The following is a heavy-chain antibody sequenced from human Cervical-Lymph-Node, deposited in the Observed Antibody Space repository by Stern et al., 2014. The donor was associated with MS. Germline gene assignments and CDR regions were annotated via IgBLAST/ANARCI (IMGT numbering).Heavy chain of an antibody. J-gene: IGHJ4*02. CDR2: IHYSGTT. CDR1: GDSISSAGSF. CDR3: ARDLVDSSGTYFEY. V-gene: IGHV4-31*03. Sequence: VQLEESGPGLVKPSQTLSLTCTVSGDSISSAGSFWNWIRQYPGKGLEWIGYIHYSGTTQYNPSLESRLTLSVDTSKNQFSLNLISATAADTAVYFCARDLVDSSGTYFEYWGQGIQVTVSS. D-gene: IGHD3-22*01.